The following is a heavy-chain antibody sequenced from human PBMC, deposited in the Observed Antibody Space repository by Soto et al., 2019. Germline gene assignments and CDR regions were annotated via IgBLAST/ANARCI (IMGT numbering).Heavy chain of an antibody. CDR3: AIRAVAGGYNWFDP. D-gene: IGHD6-19*01. CDR2: IYPGDSDT. CDR1: GCSFTSYW. V-gene: IGHV5-51*01. J-gene: IGHJ5*02. Sequence: GESLKISGKGSGCSFTSYWIGWVRQMTGKGLEWMGIIYPGDSDTRYSPSFQGQVTISADKSISTAYLQWSSLKASDTAMYYCAIRAVAGGYNWFDPWGQGTLVTVSS.